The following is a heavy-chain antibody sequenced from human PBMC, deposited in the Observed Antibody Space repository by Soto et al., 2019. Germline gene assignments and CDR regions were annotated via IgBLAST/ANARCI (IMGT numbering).Heavy chain of an antibody. D-gene: IGHD2-15*01. J-gene: IGHJ4*02. Sequence: PXETLSLRSTVSGGSISGSYWSWIRQTPGKVLEWVGYIHYSGSTNYNPSLKSRVTMSVDSAKNKFSLQLSSVTAADTAVYFCTKYRRTDAEGYSFDYWGQGTLVTVSS. V-gene: IGHV4-59*01. CDR1: GGSISGSY. CDR3: TKYRRTDAEGYSFDY. CDR2: IHYSGST.